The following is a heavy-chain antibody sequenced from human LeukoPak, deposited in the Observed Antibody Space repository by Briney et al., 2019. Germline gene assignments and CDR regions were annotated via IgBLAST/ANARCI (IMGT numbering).Heavy chain of an antibody. CDR3: ARRSGSGVDY. CDR2: IYYSGST. J-gene: IGHJ4*02. D-gene: IGHD1-26*01. CDR1: GGSISSGGYY. Sequence: PSETLSLTCTVSGGSISSGGYYWSWIRQHPGKGLEWIGYIYYSGSTYYNPSLKSRVTISVDTSKNQFSLKLSSVIAADTAVYYCARRSGSGVDYWGQGTLVTVSS. V-gene: IGHV4-31*03.